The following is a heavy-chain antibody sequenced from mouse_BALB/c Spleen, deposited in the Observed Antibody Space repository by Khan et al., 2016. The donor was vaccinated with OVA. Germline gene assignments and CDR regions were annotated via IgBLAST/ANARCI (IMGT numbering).Heavy chain of an antibody. J-gene: IGHJ4*01. V-gene: IGHV2-6-1*01. CDR2: IWSDGST. CDR3: ARQPYYHYNIMGY. Sequence: QVQLKESGPGLVAPSQSLSITCTISGFSLTNYGIHWVRQPPGKGLEWLVVIWSDGSTTYNSALKSRLTISKDNTKSQVFLKMNSLLTDDTAMYFCARQPYYHYNIMGYWGQGTSGTVSS. CDR1: GFSLTNYG. D-gene: IGHD2-10*01.